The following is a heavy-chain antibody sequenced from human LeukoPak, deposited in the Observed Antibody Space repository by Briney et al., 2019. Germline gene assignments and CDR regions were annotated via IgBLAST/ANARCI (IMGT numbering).Heavy chain of an antibody. Sequence: PGGSLRLSCAASGFTFSSYGMHWVRQAPGKGLEWVAVIWYDGSNKYYADSVKGRFTISRDNAKNSLYLQMNSLRAEDTAVYYCTCSSSWYIDYWGQGTLVTVSS. CDR2: IWYDGSNK. J-gene: IGHJ4*02. CDR3: TCSSSWYIDY. V-gene: IGHV3-33*01. D-gene: IGHD6-13*01. CDR1: GFTFSSYG.